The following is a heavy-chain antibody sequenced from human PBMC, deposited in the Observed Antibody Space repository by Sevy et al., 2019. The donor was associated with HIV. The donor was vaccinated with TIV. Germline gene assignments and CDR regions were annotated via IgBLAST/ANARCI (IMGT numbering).Heavy chain of an antibody. V-gene: IGHV3-74*01. CDR2: INNEGSTT. J-gene: IGHJ4*02. Sequence: GGSLRLSCAASGFTFSTSWMHWVRQAPGKGLVWVSRINNEGSTTTYADSVKGRFSISRDNARNTLYLQMNSLRAEDTAVYYCVREAYDILTGYYDYFDCWGQGTLVTVSS. CDR1: GFTFSTSW. D-gene: IGHD3-9*01. CDR3: VREAYDILTGYYDYFDC.